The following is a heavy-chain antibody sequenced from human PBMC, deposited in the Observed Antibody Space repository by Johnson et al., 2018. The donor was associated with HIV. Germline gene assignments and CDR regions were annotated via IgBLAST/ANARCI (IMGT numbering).Heavy chain of an antibody. V-gene: IGHV3-30*02. Sequence: QVQVVESGGGVVQPGGSLRLSCAASGFTFRSYGMHWVRQAPGKGLEWVAFIRYDGSDKYYADSEKGRFTISRDNSKNTLYLQMNSLRAEDTAVYYCAKRAQLGTAWYVNAFDIWGQGTMVTVSS. CDR2: IRYDGSDK. CDR3: AKRAQLGTAWYVNAFDI. J-gene: IGHJ3*02. D-gene: IGHD3-16*01. CDR1: GFTFRSYG.